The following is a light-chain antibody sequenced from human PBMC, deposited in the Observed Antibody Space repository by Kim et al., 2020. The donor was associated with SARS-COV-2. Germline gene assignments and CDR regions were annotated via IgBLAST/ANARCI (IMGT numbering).Light chain of an antibody. CDR2: EDT. CDR3: QSADSSGTFWV. V-gene: IGLV3-25*03. J-gene: IGLJ3*02. Sequence: PGQTARITCSGDALPKQYAYWFQQKPGQAPVVLIYEDTERPSGIPERFSGSTSGTTVTLTISAVQAEDEADYYCQSADSSGTFWVFGGGTQLTVL. CDR1: ALPKQY.